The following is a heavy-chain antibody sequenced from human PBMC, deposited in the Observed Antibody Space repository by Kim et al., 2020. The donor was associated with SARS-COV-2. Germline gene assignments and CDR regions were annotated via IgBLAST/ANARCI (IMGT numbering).Heavy chain of an antibody. Sequence: GGSLRLSCAASGFTFSSYWMHWVRQAPGKGLVWVSRINSDGSSTSYADSVKGRFTISRDNAKNTLYLQMNSLRAEDTAVYYCARVRGGHYDILTGYYIYYYYGMDVWGQGTTVTVSS. D-gene: IGHD3-9*01. J-gene: IGHJ6*02. CDR1: GFTFSSYW. V-gene: IGHV3-74*01. CDR3: ARVRGGHYDILTGYYIYYYYGMDV. CDR2: INSDGSST.